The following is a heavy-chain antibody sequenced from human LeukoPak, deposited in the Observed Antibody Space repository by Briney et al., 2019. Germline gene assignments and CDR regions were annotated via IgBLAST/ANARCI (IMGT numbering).Heavy chain of an antibody. V-gene: IGHV4-59*08. CDR1: GVSITSYY. CDR2: IYHSGST. D-gene: IGHD3-22*01. J-gene: IGHJ4*02. Sequence: PSETLSLTCTVSGVSITSYYWSWIRQPPGKGLEWIGSIYHSGSTNDNPSLKSRVTTSVDTSKNQFSLKLSSVTAADTAVYYCARRGNYYESSHYYYFDYWGEGTLGTVSS. CDR3: ARRGNYYESSHYYYFDY.